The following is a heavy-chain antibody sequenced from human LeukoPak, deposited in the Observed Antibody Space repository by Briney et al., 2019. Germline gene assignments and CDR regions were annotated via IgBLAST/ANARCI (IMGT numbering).Heavy chain of an antibody. D-gene: IGHD6-19*01. CDR2: INHIGST. CDR3: ARRLRKQWLVLFDY. J-gene: IGHJ4*02. Sequence: SETLSLTCAVYGGSFSGYYWSWIRQPPAKGLEWIGEINHIGSTNHNPSLKSRVTISVDTSKNQFSLKLSSVTAADTAVYYCARRLRKQWLVLFDYWGQGTLVTVSS. V-gene: IGHV4-34*01. CDR1: GGSFSGYY.